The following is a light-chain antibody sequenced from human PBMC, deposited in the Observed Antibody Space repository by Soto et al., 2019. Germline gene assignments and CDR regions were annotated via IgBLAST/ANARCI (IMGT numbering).Light chain of an antibody. CDR1: QSVSDNY. J-gene: IGKJ1*01. V-gene: IGKV3-20*01. CDR3: QQYSRAPLT. Sequence: EIVLTQSPGTLSLSPGERATLSCRASQSVSDNYLAWYQQKPGQAPRLVISGASSRTTGIPDRFSASGSGTDFTLTIGRLEPEDFAVYYCQQYSRAPLTFGQGTKVDIK. CDR2: GAS.